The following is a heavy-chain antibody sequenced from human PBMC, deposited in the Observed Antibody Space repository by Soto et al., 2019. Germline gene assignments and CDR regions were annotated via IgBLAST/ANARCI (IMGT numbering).Heavy chain of an antibody. V-gene: IGHV1-69*13. Sequence: GASVKVSCKASGGTFSSYAISWVRQAPGQGLEWMGGIIPIFGTANYAQKFQGRVTITADESTSTAYMELSSLRSEDTAVYYCARDIRDYVWGSYRYRTQEYNWFDPWGQGTLVTVSS. CDR2: IIPIFGTA. CDR3: ARDIRDYVWGSYRYRTQEYNWFDP. D-gene: IGHD3-16*02. J-gene: IGHJ5*02. CDR1: GGTFSSYA.